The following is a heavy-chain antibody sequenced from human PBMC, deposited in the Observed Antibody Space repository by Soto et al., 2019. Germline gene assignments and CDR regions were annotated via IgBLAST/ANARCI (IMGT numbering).Heavy chain of an antibody. CDR1: GGSISSSSYY. J-gene: IGHJ4*02. CDR3: AREQYYDFWSGYYTGESDY. CDR2: IYYSGST. V-gene: IGHV4-39*01. Sequence: SETLSLTCTVSGGSISSSSYYWGWIRQPPGKGLEWIGSIYYSGSTYYNPSLKSRVTISVDTSKNQFSLKLSSVTAADTAVYYCAREQYYDFWSGYYTGESDYWRQGTLVTVSS. D-gene: IGHD3-3*01.